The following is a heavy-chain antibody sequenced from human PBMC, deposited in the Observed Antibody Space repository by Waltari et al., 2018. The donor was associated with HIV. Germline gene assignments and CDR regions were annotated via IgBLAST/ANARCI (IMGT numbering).Heavy chain of an antibody. Sequence: GLVQPGRSLRLSCAASGFTFDDYPMHWVRQSSLEWVSGISWNSGITDYGDSVKGRFTISRDNAKNSLYLQMNSLTVEDTAFYYCAKGGSHLTIFEAWFDSWGQGTLVTVSS. CDR3: AKGGSHLTIFEAWFDS. D-gene: IGHD3-3*01. J-gene: IGHJ5*01. CDR1: GFTFDDYP. CDR2: ISWNSGIT. V-gene: IGHV3-9*01.